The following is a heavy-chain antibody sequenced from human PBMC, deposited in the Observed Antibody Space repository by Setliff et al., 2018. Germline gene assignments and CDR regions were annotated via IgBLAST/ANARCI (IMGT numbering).Heavy chain of an antibody. CDR3: ARVGVTSGWAY. D-gene: IGHD6-19*01. Sequence: SETLSLTCIVSGGYIGGTSYYWGWIRQPPGKGLEWIGSIHFRRTTYYNPSLNSQVTISVDTSKNQFSLNLNSVTAADTAVYYCARVGVTSGWAYWGLGTLVTV. CDR2: IHFRRTT. CDR1: GGYIGGTSYY. J-gene: IGHJ4*02. V-gene: IGHV4-39*01.